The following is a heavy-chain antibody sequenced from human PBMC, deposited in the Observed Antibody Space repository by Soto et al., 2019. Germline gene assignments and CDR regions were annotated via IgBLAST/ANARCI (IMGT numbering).Heavy chain of an antibody. V-gene: IGHV4-34*01. CDR1: GGSFSGYS. J-gene: IGHJ3*02. Sequence: PSETLSLTCAFSGGSFSGYSWTWIRQPPGKGLEWIGEINHIESANYNSSLKSRVTISVDTSKNQFSLKVSSVTAADTAVYYCARVARVVVAEASIHAFDIWGQGTMVTVSS. CDR3: ARVARVVVAEASIHAFDI. CDR2: INHIESA. D-gene: IGHD2-15*01.